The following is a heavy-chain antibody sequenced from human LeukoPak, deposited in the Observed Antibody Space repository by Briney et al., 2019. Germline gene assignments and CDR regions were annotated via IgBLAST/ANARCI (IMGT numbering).Heavy chain of an antibody. CDR1: GGSFSGCY. D-gene: IGHD6-19*01. J-gene: IGHJ4*02. CDR2: INHSGST. CDR3: ARGRSIGIAVAGPFDY. V-gene: IGHV4-34*01. Sequence: SETLSLTCAVYGGSFSGCYWSWIRQPPGKGLEWIGEINHSGSTNYNPSLKSRVTISVDTSKNQFSLKLSSVTAADTAVYYCARGRSIGIAVAGPFDYWGQGTLVTVSS.